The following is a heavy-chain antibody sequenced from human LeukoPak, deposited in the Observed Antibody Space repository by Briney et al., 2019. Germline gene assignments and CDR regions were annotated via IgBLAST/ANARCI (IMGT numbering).Heavy chain of an antibody. V-gene: IGHV3-30*03. Sequence: GGSLRLSCAASGFTFSSYGMHWVRQAPGKGLEWVAVISYDGSNKYYADSVKGRFTISRDNSKNTLYLQMNSLRAEDTAVYYCARQRSSGWSQDFWGQGTLVTVSS. D-gene: IGHD6-19*01. CDR1: GFTFSSYG. CDR3: ARQRSSGWSQDF. CDR2: ISYDGSNK. J-gene: IGHJ4*02.